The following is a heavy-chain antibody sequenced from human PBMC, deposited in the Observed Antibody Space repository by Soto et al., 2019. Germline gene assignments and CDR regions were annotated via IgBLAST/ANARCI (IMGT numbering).Heavy chain of an antibody. J-gene: IGHJ5*02. Sequence: PSETLSLTCTVSGGSISSGNYYWSWIRQPPGKGLEWIGFISYSGSTYYNASLKSRVTISVDTSKNQFSLKLSSVTAADTAVYYCVRARITMVRGVIIKNWFDPWGQGTLVTVSS. CDR2: ISYSGST. CDR3: VRARITMVRGVIIKNWFDP. CDR1: GGSISSGNYY. D-gene: IGHD3-10*01. V-gene: IGHV4-30-4*01.